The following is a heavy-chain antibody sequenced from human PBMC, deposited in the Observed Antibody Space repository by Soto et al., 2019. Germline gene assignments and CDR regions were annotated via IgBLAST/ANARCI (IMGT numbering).Heavy chain of an antibody. CDR2: IYYSGST. J-gene: IGHJ5*01. CDR3: ARHLIVYNWTYVERYNCLHF. Sequence: SETPSLTCTVSQGSISSSSYYWGWIRQPPGKGLEWIGSIYYSGSTYYNPSLKSRVTISVDTSKNQFSLKLSSVTAADTAVYYCARHLIVYNWTYVERYNCLHFWCQGPLLTV. CDR1: QGSISSSSYY. D-gene: IGHD1-20*01. V-gene: IGHV4-39*01.